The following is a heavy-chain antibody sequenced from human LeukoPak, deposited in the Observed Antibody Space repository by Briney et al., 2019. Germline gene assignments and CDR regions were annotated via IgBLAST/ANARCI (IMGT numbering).Heavy chain of an antibody. D-gene: IGHD3-22*01. CDR1: GFTFSSCS. Sequence: PGGSLRLSCAASGFTFSSCSMNWVRQAPGKGLEWVSSISSSSSSYIYYADSVKGRFTISRDNAKNSLYLQMNSLRAEDTAVYYCARDRDYYDSSGYSTAFFDYWGQGTLVTVSS. CDR3: ARDRDYYDSSGYSTAFFDY. V-gene: IGHV3-21*01. J-gene: IGHJ4*02. CDR2: ISSSSSSYI.